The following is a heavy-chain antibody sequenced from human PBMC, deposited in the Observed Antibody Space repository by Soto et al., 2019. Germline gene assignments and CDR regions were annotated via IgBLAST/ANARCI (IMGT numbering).Heavy chain of an antibody. CDR1: GYSFSSYD. CDR2: MNANSGNA. Sequence: QVQLVQSGAEVKKPGASVKVSCMASGYSFSSYDINWVRQATGQGLEWMGWMNANSGNAAYAQRFQGRVTMTRNTSISTAYMELSGLTSEDTAVYFCARERKNNLARGPPRGYGMDVWGQGTTVIVSS. J-gene: IGHJ6*02. CDR3: ARERKNNLARGPPRGYGMDV. D-gene: IGHD3-10*01. V-gene: IGHV1-8*01.